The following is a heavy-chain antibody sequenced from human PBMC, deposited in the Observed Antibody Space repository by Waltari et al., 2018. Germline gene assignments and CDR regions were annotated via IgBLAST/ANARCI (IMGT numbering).Heavy chain of an antibody. D-gene: IGHD2-21*01. CDR1: GGTFSSYA. J-gene: IGHJ3*02. CDR3: ARDHRGRCGGDCYDDAFDI. V-gene: IGHV1-69*12. CDR2: IIPIFGTA. Sequence: QVQLVQSGAEVKKPGSSVKVSCKASGGTFSSYAISWVRQAPGQGLEWMGGIIPIFGTANYAQKFQGRVTITADESTSTAYMELSSLRSEDTAVYYCARDHRGRCGGDCYDDAFDIWGQGTMVTVSS.